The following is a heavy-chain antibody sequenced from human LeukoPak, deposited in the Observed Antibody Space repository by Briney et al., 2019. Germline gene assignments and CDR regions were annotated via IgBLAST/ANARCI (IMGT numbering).Heavy chain of an antibody. D-gene: IGHD5-18*01. CDR2: IYYSGST. V-gene: IGHV4-59*01. J-gene: IGHJ4*02. Sequence: SETLSLTCTVSGGSISSYYWSWIRQPPGKGLEWIGHIYYSGSTNYNPSLKSRVTISVDTSKNQFSLKLSSVTAADTAVYYCARLGYTYGYYFDYWGQGTLVTVSS. CDR3: ARLGYTYGYYFDY. CDR1: GGSISSYY.